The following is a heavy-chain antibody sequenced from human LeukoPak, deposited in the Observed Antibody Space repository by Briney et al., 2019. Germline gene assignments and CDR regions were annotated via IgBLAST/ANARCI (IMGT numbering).Heavy chain of an antibody. D-gene: IGHD2-2*01. CDR1: GFTLRSCG. CDR2: ISDSGST. V-gene: IGHV3-23*01. CDR3: AKGRGSTSIYES. J-gene: IGHJ4*02. Sequence: VGSLRLSCAGSGFTLRSCGMSWVRQTPGKGPEWVSFISDSGSTYYADSVKGRFTMSRDTSKNTVYLQMNSLRDDDTAAYFCAKGRGSTSIYESWGQGTLVTVSS.